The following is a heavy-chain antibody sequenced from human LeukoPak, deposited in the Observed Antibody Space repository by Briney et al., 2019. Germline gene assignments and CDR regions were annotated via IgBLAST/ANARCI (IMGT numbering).Heavy chain of an antibody. J-gene: IGHJ4*02. Sequence: GGSLRLSCAASGFTFSSYWMSWVRQAPGKGLEWVANIKQDGSEKYYVDSVKGRFTISRDNAKNSLYLQMNSLRAEGTAVYYCARDGDIVVVPAAIGFDYWGQGALVTVSS. CDR1: GFTFSSYW. CDR2: IKQDGSEK. CDR3: ARDGDIVVVPAAIGFDY. D-gene: IGHD2-2*02. V-gene: IGHV3-7*01.